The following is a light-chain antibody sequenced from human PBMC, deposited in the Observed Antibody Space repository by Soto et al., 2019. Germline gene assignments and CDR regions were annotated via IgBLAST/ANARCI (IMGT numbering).Light chain of an antibody. CDR1: SSNIGAGYD. CDR2: GNS. V-gene: IGLV1-40*01. Sequence: QSVLTQPPSVSGAPGQRVTISCTGSSSNIGAGYDVHWYQQLPGTAPKLLIYGNSNRPSGVPDRFSGSTSGTSASLAITGLQAQDEADYYRQSYDSSLSGVVFGGGTKVTVL. J-gene: IGLJ2*01. CDR3: QSYDSSLSGVV.